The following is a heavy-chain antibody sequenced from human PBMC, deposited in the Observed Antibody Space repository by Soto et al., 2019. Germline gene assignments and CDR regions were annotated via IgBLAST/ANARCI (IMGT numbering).Heavy chain of an antibody. V-gene: IGHV3-53*01. J-gene: IGHJ4*02. CDR1: GFNVSNSY. D-gene: IGHD1-1*01. Sequence: GGSLRLSCAASGFNVSNSYMTWLRQAPGKGLEWVSVIYTGGSTYYAASVKGRSSISRDSSKNMVFLHMNSLRVEDTAVYYCARATRYFGSFDSWGQGTLVTVSS. CDR3: ARATRYFGSFDS. CDR2: IYTGGST.